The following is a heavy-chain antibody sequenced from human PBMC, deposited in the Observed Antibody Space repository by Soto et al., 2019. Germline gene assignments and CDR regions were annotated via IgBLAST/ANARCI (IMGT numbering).Heavy chain of an antibody. CDR3: AKDLRFQLLWFGELWFDP. CDR1: GFTFSSYG. CDR2: ISYDGSNK. D-gene: IGHD3-10*01. V-gene: IGHV3-30*18. J-gene: IGHJ5*02. Sequence: GGSLRLSCAASGFTFSSYGMHWVRQAPGKGLEWVAVISYDGSNKYYADSVKGRFTISRDNSKNTLYLQMNSLRAEDTAVYYCAKDLRFQLLWFGELWFDPWGQGTLVTVSS.